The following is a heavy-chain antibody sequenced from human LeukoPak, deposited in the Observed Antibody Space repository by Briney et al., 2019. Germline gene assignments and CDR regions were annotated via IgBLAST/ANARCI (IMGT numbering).Heavy chain of an antibody. Sequence: ASVKVSCKASGYTFTSYSMHWVRQAPGQRLEWMGWSNGGNDNTKYSQEFQGRVTITRDTSASIAYMELSSLRSEDMAVYYCARGSRGRSIVGATIVYYYMDVWGKGTTVTVSS. V-gene: IGHV1-3*02. CDR1: GYTFTSYS. CDR3: ARGSRGRSIVGATIVYYYMDV. J-gene: IGHJ6*03. D-gene: IGHD1-26*01. CDR2: SNGGNDNT.